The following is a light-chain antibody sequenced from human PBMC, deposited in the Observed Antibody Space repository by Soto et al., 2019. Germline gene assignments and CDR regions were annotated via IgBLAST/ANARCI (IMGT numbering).Light chain of an antibody. V-gene: IGKV4-1*01. CDR1: QSILYSSNNKNY. CDR3: QQYSLPPWT. Sequence: DILMTQSPDYLAVSPGETATINCRSSQSILYSSNNKNYLAWYQQKSGQPPKLLIYWASTRDSGVPGRFSGSGSGADFSLSISSLQAEDVAVYFCQQYSLPPWTFGQGTKVDIK. CDR2: WAS. J-gene: IGKJ1*01.